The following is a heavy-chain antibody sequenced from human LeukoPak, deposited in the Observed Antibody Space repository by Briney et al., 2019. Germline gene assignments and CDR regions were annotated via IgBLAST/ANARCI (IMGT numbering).Heavy chain of an antibody. V-gene: IGHV1-46*01. J-gene: IGHJ4*02. CDR2: INPSGGST. CDR1: GYTLTSYF. CDR3: AREGGPYRPLDY. Sequence: ASVKVSCKASGYTLTSYFIHWVRQAPGQGLEWMGIINPSGGSTSYAQKFQGRVTMTRDTSTSTVYMELSSLRSEDTAVYYCAREGGPYRPLDYSGQGTLVTVSS.